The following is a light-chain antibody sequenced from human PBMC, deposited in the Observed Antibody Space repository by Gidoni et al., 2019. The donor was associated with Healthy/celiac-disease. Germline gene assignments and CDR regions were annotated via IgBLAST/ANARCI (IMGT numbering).Light chain of an antibody. Sequence: EIVLTQSPATLSLSPGERATLSCRASQSVSSYLAWYQQKPGQAPRLLIYDASNRATCSPARFSGSGSGTDFPLTISSLEPEDFAVYYCQQRSNWPPYTFGQGTKLEIK. CDR2: DAS. CDR3: QQRSNWPPYT. J-gene: IGKJ2*01. V-gene: IGKV3-11*01. CDR1: QSVSSY.